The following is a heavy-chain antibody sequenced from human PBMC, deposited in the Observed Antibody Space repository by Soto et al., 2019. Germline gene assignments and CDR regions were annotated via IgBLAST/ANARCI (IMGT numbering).Heavy chain of an antibody. CDR1: GGTFSSYA. V-gene: IGHV1-69*13. CDR2: IIPIFGTA. J-gene: IGHJ6*02. CDR3: AGALRYFDWLAPNYYYGMDV. D-gene: IGHD3-9*01. Sequence: ASVKVSCKASGGTFSSYAISWVRQAPGQGLEWVGGIIPIFGTANYAQKFQGRVTITADESTSTAYMELSSLRSEDTAVYYCAGALRYFDWLAPNYYYGMDVWGQGTTVTVSS.